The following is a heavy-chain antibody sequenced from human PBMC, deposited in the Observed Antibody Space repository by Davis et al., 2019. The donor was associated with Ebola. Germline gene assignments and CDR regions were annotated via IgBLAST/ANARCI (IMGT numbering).Heavy chain of an antibody. CDR3: ARGWLRAGMDV. V-gene: IGHV6-1*01. CDR1: GDSMSSNIPA. Sequence: HSQTLSLTCAISGDSMSSNIPAWNWIRQSPSRGLEWLGRTYYSSKWYNDYAVSVKSRITINPDTSKNQFSLQLNPVTPEDTALYYCARGWLRAGMDVWGEGTTVTVSS. CDR2: TYYSSKWYN. J-gene: IGHJ6*04. D-gene: IGHD5-18*01.